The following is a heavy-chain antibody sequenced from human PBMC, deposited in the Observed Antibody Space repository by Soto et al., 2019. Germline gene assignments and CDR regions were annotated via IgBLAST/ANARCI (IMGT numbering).Heavy chain of an antibody. J-gene: IGHJ4*02. Sequence: QVQLVESGGGVVQPGKSLRLSCAASGFIFSNYGMHWVRQAPGKGLEWVALISFDGKNRNYADSVKGRFTIYRHNPKNTLYLEMNSLRPEDTAFYYCAKRGGVVGGSEHPFFEYWGQGTLVTVSS. CDR2: ISFDGKNR. CDR3: AKRGGVVGGSEHPFFEY. D-gene: IGHD2-15*01. V-gene: IGHV3-30*18. CDR1: GFIFSNYG.